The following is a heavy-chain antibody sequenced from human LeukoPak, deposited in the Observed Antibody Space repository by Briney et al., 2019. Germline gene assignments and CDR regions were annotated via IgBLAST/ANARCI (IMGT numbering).Heavy chain of an antibody. Sequence: ASVKVSCKASGYTFTTYGISWVRQAPGQGLEWMGWISTYNGNTNFAQKLQGRVTMTTDTSTSTAYMELRSLRSDDTAVYYCARESVDTAILDYWGQGTLVTVSS. CDR1: GYTFTTYG. J-gene: IGHJ4*02. CDR3: ARESVDTAILDY. D-gene: IGHD5-18*01. V-gene: IGHV1-18*01. CDR2: ISTYNGNT.